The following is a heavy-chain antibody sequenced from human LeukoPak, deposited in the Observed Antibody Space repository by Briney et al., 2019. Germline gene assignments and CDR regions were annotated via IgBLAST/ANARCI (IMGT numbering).Heavy chain of an antibody. CDR3: AKSRAPAAAPDAFDV. V-gene: IGHV3-30*02. D-gene: IGHD2-2*01. CDR1: RFTLSSYA. CDR2: IRNGVSNE. Sequence: GGSLRLSCAASRFTLSSYAMHWVRQAPGKGLEWVAFIRNGVSNEYYADSVRGRFTISRDNSKNSLYLQMNSLRPEDTAVYYCAKSRAPAAAPDAFDVWGQGTMVTVSS. J-gene: IGHJ3*01.